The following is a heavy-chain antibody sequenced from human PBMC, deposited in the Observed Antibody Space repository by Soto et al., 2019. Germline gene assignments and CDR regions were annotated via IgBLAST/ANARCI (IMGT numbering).Heavy chain of an antibody. J-gene: IGHJ6*03. CDR3: ARGIAWYCSSTSCYGHYYMDV. V-gene: IGHV6-1*01. CDR1: GDSVSSNSAA. Sequence: PSQTLSLTCAISGDSVSSNSAAWNWIRQSPSRGLEWLGRTYYRSKWYNDYAVSVKSRITINPDTSKNQFSLQLNSVTPEDTAVYYCARGIAWYCSSTSCYGHYYMDVWGKGTTVTVSS. D-gene: IGHD2-2*01. CDR2: TYYRSKWYN.